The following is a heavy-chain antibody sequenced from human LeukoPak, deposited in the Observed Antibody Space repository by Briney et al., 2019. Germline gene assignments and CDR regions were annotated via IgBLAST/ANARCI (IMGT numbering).Heavy chain of an antibody. CDR3: AKRGPAARAFDL. CDR1: GFAFTDFA. D-gene: IGHD6-25*01. V-gene: IGHV3-23*01. Sequence: PGGSLRLSCAASGFAFTDFAMNWFRQAPGKGLDWVSTISAGGSNTYYADSVKGRFTISRDNSKNTLYLQMGSLRADDTAIYFCAKRGPAARAFDLWGQGTVLTVSS. CDR2: ISAGGSNT. J-gene: IGHJ3*01.